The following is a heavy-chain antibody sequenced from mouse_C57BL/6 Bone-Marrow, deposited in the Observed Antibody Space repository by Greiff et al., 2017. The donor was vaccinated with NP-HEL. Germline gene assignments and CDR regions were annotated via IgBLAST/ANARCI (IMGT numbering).Heavy chain of an antibody. D-gene: IGHD1-1*01. CDR1: GYTFTDYY. CDR3: ASPYYGSSYEDY. Sequence: QVQLQQSGAELVRPGASVKLSCKASGYTFTDYYINWVKQRPGQGLEWIARIYPGSGNTYYNEKFKGKATLTAEKSSSTAYMQLSSLTSEDSAVYFCASPYYGSSYEDYWGQGTTLTVSS. V-gene: IGHV1-76*01. CDR2: IYPGSGNT. J-gene: IGHJ2*01.